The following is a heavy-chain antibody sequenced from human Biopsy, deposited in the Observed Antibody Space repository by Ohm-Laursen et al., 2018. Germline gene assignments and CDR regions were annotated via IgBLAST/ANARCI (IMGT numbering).Heavy chain of an antibody. V-gene: IGHV3-74*01. CDR1: EFIFSRFW. CDR2: INTDGSST. Sequence: SLRLSCSASEFIFSRFWMYWVRQAPGKGLVWVSRINTDGSSTNYADAVKGRFTISRDNAKNTVFLQMNSLRAEDTAVYYCTRAEAGSGSLIYFDYWGQGTLVTVSS. CDR3: TRAEAGSGSLIYFDY. D-gene: IGHD3-10*01. J-gene: IGHJ4*02.